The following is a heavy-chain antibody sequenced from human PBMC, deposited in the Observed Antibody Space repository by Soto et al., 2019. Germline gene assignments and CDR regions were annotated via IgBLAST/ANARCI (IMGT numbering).Heavy chain of an antibody. J-gene: IGHJ4*02. CDR3: XXXXXXLDY. V-gene: IGHV1-18*01. CDR2: ISAYNGNT. Sequence: QVQLVQSGAEVKKPGASVKVSCKASGYTFASYGITWVRQAPGQGLEWMGWISAYNGNTNYAQKLQGRVTMTTDTSTSTAYMELRSXXSXXXXXXXXXXXXXXLDYWGQGTLVTVSS. CDR1: GYTFASYG.